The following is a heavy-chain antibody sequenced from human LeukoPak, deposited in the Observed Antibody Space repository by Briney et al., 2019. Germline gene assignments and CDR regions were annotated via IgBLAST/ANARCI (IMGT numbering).Heavy chain of an antibody. D-gene: IGHD2-21*02. Sequence: GGSLRLSCAASGFSFTSDSFNWVRQAPGKGLEWVSSISSSNSYTYYADSVKGRFTISRDNAKNSLYLQMNSLRAEDTAVYYCASGDLVVTLEGPIDYWGQGPLVTVSS. CDR1: GFSFTSDS. CDR3: ASGDLVVTLEGPIDY. CDR2: ISSSNSYT. V-gene: IGHV3-21*01. J-gene: IGHJ4*02.